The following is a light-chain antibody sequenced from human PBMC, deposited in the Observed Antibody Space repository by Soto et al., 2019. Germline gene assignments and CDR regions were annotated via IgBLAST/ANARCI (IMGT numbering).Light chain of an antibody. V-gene: IGLV2-14*01. CDR1: SSDVGAYKY. J-gene: IGLJ1*01. CDR2: EVS. CDR3: SSFTTTTTQYV. Sequence: QSALTQPASVSGSPGQSITISCIGTSSDVGAYKYVSWYQQYPGTAPKLMIYEVSNRPSGVSNRFSGAKSGNTASLTISGLQAEDEADYYCSSFTTTTTQYVFGTGTKLTVL.